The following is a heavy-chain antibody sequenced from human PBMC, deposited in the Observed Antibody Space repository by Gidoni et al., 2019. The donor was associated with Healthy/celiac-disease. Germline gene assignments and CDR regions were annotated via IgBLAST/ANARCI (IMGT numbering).Heavy chain of an antibody. D-gene: IGHD6-19*01. CDR1: GGSISSSSYY. CDR2: IYYSGST. V-gene: IGHV4-39*01. Sequence: QLQLQESGPGLVKPSETLSLTCTVSGGSISSSSYYWGWIRQPPGKGLEWIGSIYYSGSTYYNPSLKSRVTISVDTSKNQFSLKLSSVTAADTAVYYCARRLKGSGRPVDHYYYYGMDVWGQGTTVTVSS. J-gene: IGHJ6*02. CDR3: ARRLKGSGRPVDHYYYYGMDV.